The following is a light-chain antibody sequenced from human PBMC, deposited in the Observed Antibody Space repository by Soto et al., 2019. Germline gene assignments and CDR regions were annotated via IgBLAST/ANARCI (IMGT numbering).Light chain of an antibody. CDR1: QSVSKY. CDR2: DAS. Sequence: EIVLTQSPATLSLSPGERATLSCRASQSVSKYLACYQQKPGQAPRLLIHDASNRATGIPARFSGSGSGTDFTLTIISLEPEDFGVYYCQQRSNWTQITFGGGTKVEIK. J-gene: IGKJ4*01. V-gene: IGKV3-11*01. CDR3: QQRSNWTQIT.